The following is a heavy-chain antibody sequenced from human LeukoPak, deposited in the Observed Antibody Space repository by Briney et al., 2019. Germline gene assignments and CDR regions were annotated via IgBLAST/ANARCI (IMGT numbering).Heavy chain of an antibody. Sequence: GASVKVSCKASGYTFTSYDINWVRQATGQGLEWMGWMNPNSGNTGYAQKFQGRVTMTRNTSISTAYMELSSLRSEDTAVYYCARDPQKVLRFLEWTHLDYYGMDVWGQGTTVTVSS. V-gene: IGHV1-8*01. D-gene: IGHD3-3*01. CDR1: GYTFTSYD. J-gene: IGHJ6*01. CDR3: ARDPQKVLRFLEWTHLDYYGMDV. CDR2: MNPNSGNT.